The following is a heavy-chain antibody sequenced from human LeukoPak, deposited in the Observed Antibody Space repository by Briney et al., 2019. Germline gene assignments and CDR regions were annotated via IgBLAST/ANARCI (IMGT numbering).Heavy chain of an antibody. D-gene: IGHD5-18*01. V-gene: IGHV3-48*01. CDR3: AKGDGYSYGYPVG. CDR1: GFTFSSYS. Sequence: GGSLRLSCATSGFTFSSYSMNWVRQAPGKGLEWVSYISSSSGTIYYADSVKGRFTISRDNPKNTLYLQMNSLRAEDTAVYYCAKGDGYSYGYPVGWGQGTLVTVSS. J-gene: IGHJ4*02. CDR2: ISSSSGTI.